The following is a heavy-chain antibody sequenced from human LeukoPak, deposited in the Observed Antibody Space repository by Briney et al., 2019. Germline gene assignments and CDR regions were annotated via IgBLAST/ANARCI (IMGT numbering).Heavy chain of an antibody. CDR3: ARYEARYSHDYVNGFDP. Sequence: GASVKVSCKGYGSSFTNYGIGWVRQAHGQGLEWMGWIRVFTGKTNYAQKFQGRVTMTTDTSTSTAYMELRSLRSDDTALYYCARYEARYSHDYVNGFDPWGQGTVVTVSS. CDR2: IRVFTGKT. CDR1: GSSFTNYG. J-gene: IGHJ5*02. V-gene: IGHV1-18*01. D-gene: IGHD5-18*01.